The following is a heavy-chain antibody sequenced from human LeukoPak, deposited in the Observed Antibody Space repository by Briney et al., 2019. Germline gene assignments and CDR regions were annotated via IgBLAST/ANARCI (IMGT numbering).Heavy chain of an antibody. CDR2: IWHDGSSR. V-gene: IGHV3-33*06. CDR3: AKDAQRGFDYSNSLQY. CDR1: QFIFSHYA. Sequence: PGGSLTLSCTASQFIFSHYAMHWVSQAPGKGLEWVAVIWHDGSSRYYGDSVKGRFTISRDNSQNTVYLQMNSLRAEDTAVYFCAKDAQRGFDYSNSLQYWGQGILVTVSS. J-gene: IGHJ4*02. D-gene: IGHD4-11*01.